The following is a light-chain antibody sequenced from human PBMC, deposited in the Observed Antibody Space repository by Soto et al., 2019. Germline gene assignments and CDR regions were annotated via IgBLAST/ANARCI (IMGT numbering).Light chain of an antibody. CDR1: SSDVGGYNY. V-gene: IGLV2-14*01. CDR2: EVS. Sequence: QSVLTQPASVSGSPGPSITISCTGTSSDVGGYNYVSWYQQHPGKAPKLMIYEVSNRPSGVSNRFSGSKSGNTASLTISGLQAEDEADYYCSSYTSSSTVVFGGGTKLPVL. CDR3: SSYTSSSTVV. J-gene: IGLJ2*01.